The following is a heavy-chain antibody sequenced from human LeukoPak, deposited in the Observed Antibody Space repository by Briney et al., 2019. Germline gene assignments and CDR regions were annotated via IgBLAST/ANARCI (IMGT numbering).Heavy chain of an antibody. V-gene: IGHV3-21*01. CDR3: AWGPYGDYERPLLVH. D-gene: IGHD4-17*01. CDR1: GFTFSSYS. CDR2: ISSSSSYI. J-gene: IGHJ4*02. Sequence: GGSLRLSCAASGFTFSSYSMNWVRQAPGKGLEWVSSISSSSSYIYYADSVKGRFTISRDNAKNSLYLQMNSLRAEDTAVYYCAWGPYGDYERPLLVHWGQGTLVTVSS.